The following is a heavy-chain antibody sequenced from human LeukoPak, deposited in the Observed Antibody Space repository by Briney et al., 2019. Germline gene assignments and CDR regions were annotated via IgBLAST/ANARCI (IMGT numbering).Heavy chain of an antibody. CDR1: GGSISSYY. V-gene: IGHV4-59*01. Sequence: SETLSLTCTVSGGSISSYYWSWIRQPPGKGLEWIGYIYYSGSTNYNPSPKSRVTISVDTSKNQFSLKLSSVTAADTAVYYCASLGSGWSSYSFDIWGQGTMLTVSS. D-gene: IGHD6-19*01. CDR2: IYYSGST. CDR3: ASLGSGWSSYSFDI. J-gene: IGHJ3*02.